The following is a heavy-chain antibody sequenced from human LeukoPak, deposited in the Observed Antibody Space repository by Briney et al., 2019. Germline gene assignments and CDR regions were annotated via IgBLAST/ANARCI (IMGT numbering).Heavy chain of an antibody. D-gene: IGHD1-1*01. CDR3: ARTTQSYPEAVDI. V-gene: IGHV3-66*02. Sequence: GGSLRLSCAASGFTFSSYAMSWVRQAPGKGLEWVSVIYSGGSTYYADSVKGRFTISRDNSKNTLYLQMNSPRPEDTAVYYCARTTQSYPEAVDIWGQGTMVTVSP. CDR2: IYSGGST. CDR1: GFTFSSYA. J-gene: IGHJ3*02.